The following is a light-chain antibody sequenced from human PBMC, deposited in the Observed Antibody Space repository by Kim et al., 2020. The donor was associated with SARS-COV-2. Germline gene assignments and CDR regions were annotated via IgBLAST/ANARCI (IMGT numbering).Light chain of an antibody. J-gene: IGKJ1*01. V-gene: IGKV1-9*01. CDR3: QQLNSYPWT. Sequence: IQLTQSPSSLSASVGDRVTITCRASQGISSYLAWYQQKPGKAPKLLIYAASTLQSGVPSRFSGSGSGTDYTLTISSLQPEDFATYHCQQLNSYPWTFGQGTKVDIK. CDR2: AAS. CDR1: QGISSY.